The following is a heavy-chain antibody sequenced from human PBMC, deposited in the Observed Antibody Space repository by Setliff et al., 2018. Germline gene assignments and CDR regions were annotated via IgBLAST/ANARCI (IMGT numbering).Heavy chain of an antibody. J-gene: IGHJ5*02. CDR3: ARAGPTVTFFRVLVISWWDP. D-gene: IGHD3-3*01. V-gene: IGHV4-61*09. Sequence: SETLSLTCTVSGDSISSGSYYWTWIRQPAGKGLEWIGHFHTGGSTNYNRSLRSRVSISVDTSKNQFSLKLSSVTAADTATYYCARAGPTVTFFRVLVISWWDPWGQESLVTVSS. CDR1: GDSISSGSYY. CDR2: FHTGGST.